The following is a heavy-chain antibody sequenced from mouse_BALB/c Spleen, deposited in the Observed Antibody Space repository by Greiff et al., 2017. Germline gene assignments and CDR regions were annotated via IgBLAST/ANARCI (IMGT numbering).Heavy chain of an antibody. CDR2: IDPANGNT. V-gene: IGHV14-3*02. J-gene: IGHJ4*01. CDR1: GFDITDTY. Sequence: EVQLQQSGAELVKPGASVKLSCTASGFDITDTYMHWVKQRPEQGLEWIGRIDPANGNTKYDPKFQGKATITADTSSNTAYLQLSSLTSEDTAVYYCARGYGNYGMDDWGQGTSVTVSS. CDR3: ARGYGNYGMDD. D-gene: IGHD2-1*01.